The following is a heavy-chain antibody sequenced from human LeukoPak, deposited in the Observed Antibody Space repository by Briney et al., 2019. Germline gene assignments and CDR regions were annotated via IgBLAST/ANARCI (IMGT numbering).Heavy chain of an antibody. CDR3: ASKPVVPASQGHYFDP. V-gene: IGHV4-34*01. CDR2: INHSGST. D-gene: IGHD2-2*01. J-gene: IGHJ5*02. CDR1: GRSFSGYY. Sequence: SETLSLTCAVYGRSFSGYYWSWIRQPPGKGLEWSGEINHSGSTNYNPSLKSRVTISVDTSKNQFSLKLSSVTAADTAVYYCASKPVVPASQGHYFDPWGQGTLVTVSS.